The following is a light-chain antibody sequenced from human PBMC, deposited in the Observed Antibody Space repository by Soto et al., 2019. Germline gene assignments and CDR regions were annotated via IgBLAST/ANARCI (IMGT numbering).Light chain of an antibody. J-gene: IGLJ2*01. CDR3: QTWGSDIYIL. CDR1: TERRSYA. V-gene: IGLV4-69*01. CDR2: LNSDGSH. Sequence: QLVLTQSPSASASLGASVKLTCTLSTERRSYAIAWHQQQPQKGPRFLMKLNSDGSHNKGDGIPDRFSGSSSGTERYLTISSLQPEDEADYYCQTWGSDIYILFGGGTKLTVL.